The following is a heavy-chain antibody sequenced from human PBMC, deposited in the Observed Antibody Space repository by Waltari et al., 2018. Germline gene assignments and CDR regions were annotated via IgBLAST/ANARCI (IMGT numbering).Heavy chain of an antibody. V-gene: IGHV3-21*01. CDR1: GFTFSSYS. J-gene: IGHJ4*02. D-gene: IGHD3-22*01. Sequence: EVQLVESGGGLVKPGGSLRLSCAASGFTFSSYSMNWVRQAPGTGLGWVSSISSSSSYIYYADSVKGRFTISRDNAKNSLYLQMNSLRAEDTAVYYCARAERDSSGYYRDRTGPFDYWGQGTLVTVSS. CDR3: ARAERDSSGYYRDRTGPFDY. CDR2: ISSSSSYI.